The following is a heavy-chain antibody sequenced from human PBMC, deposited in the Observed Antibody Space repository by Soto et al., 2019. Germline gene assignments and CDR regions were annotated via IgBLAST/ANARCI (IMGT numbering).Heavy chain of an antibody. CDR2: ISSTGGYS. CDR1: GFSYDSCN. Sequence: SCEASGFSYDSCNMNWVRHRRGQGLEWLASISSTGGYSYIADSVKGRFTISRDNAKKSVYLQMSRLTAEDAALYFCARERYSGYDGPRYCLFEPWGQGTQVTVAS. D-gene: IGHD5-12*01. V-gene: IGHV3-21*01. CDR3: ARERYSGYDGPRYCLFEP. J-gene: IGHJ5*02.